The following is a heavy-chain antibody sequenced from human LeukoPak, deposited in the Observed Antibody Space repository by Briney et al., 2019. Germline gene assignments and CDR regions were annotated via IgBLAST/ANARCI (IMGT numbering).Heavy chain of an antibody. Sequence: QASETLSLTCTVSVGSISSYYWSWIRQPAGKGLEWIGRIYTSGSTNYNPSLKSRVTMSVDTSKNQFSLKLSSVTAADTAVYYCARDAGSWNHDGNWFDPWGQGTLVTVSS. V-gene: IGHV4-4*07. D-gene: IGHD2-15*01. CDR1: VGSISSYY. CDR2: IYTSGST. J-gene: IGHJ5*02. CDR3: ARDAGSWNHDGNWFDP.